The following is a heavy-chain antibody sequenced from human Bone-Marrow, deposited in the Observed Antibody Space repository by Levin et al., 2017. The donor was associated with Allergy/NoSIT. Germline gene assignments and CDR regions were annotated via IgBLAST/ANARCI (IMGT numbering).Heavy chain of an antibody. V-gene: IGHV1-69*13. CDR2: TIPMFGTA. J-gene: IGHJ6*02. D-gene: IGHD2-8*01. Sequence: ASVKVSCKASGGTLSRYAVSWVRQDRGQGLEWMGGTIPMFGTASYAQKFEGRLTITSDESTNTVYMEMNSLRSEDTAVYYCAGGFCTNGFCHYGMDVWGQGTTVTVSS. CDR1: GGTLSRYA. CDR3: AGGFCTNGFCHYGMDV.